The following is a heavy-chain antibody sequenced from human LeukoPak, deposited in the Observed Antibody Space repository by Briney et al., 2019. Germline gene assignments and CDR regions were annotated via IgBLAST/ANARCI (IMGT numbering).Heavy chain of an antibody. CDR1: GGSISDYY. CDR2: IQISENN. V-gene: IGHV4-4*07. Sequence: PSETLSLTCTVFGGSISDYYWTWIRQPAGKGLEWIGRIQISENNNYNPSLKSRVTLSLDTSKNQFSLKLTSVTAADTAIYYCARESVAAGTRWFDYWGQGTLVNVSS. D-gene: IGHD6-13*01. J-gene: IGHJ4*02. CDR3: ARESVAAGTRWFDY.